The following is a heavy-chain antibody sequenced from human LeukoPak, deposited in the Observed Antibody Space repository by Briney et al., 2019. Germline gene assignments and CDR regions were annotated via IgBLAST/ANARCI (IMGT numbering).Heavy chain of an antibody. CDR1: GYTLTNYG. J-gene: IGHJ4*02. D-gene: IGHD3-16*02. V-gene: IGHV1-2*02. Sequence: ASVKVSCKASGYTLTNYGISWVRQAPGQGLEWMGWINPNSGGTNYAQKFQGRVTMTRDTSISTAYMELSRLRSDDTAVYYCARGYYDYVWGSYRLNYFDYWGQGTLVTVSS. CDR2: INPNSGGT. CDR3: ARGYYDYVWGSYRLNYFDY.